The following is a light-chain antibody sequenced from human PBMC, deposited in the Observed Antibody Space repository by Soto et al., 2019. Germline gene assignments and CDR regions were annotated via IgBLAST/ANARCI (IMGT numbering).Light chain of an antibody. Sequence: AIRMTQSPSSLSPSPGDRVTITGRASQSISSYLAWYQQKPGKAPKLLIYAASTMQTGVPSRFSGSGSGTDFTLTISSLQAEDFATYYCQQYYSYPLTFGQGTKVDIK. CDR2: AAS. V-gene: IGKV1-8*01. CDR3: QQYYSYPLT. CDR1: QSISSY. J-gene: IGKJ1*01.